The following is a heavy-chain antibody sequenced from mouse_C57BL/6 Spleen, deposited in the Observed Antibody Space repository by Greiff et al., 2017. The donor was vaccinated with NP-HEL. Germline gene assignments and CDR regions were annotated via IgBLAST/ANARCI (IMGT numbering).Heavy chain of an antibody. Sequence: DVMLVESGGGLVKPGGSLKLSCAASGFTFSSYAMSWVRQTPEKRLEWVATISDGGSYTYYPDNVKGRFTISRDNAKNNLYLQMSHLKSEDTAMYYCARGYYGFDYWGQSTTLTVSS. J-gene: IGHJ2*01. V-gene: IGHV5-4*03. CDR3: ARGYYGFDY. D-gene: IGHD1-1*01. CDR2: ISDGGSYT. CDR1: GFTFSSYA.